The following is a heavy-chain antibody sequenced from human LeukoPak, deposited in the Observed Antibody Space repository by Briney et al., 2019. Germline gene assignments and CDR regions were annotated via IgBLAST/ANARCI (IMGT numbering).Heavy chain of an antibody. Sequence: ASVKVSCKASGYTFGTYGISWIRQAPGQGLEWMGWISAYNGNTNHAQKFQGRVTMTIDTSTSTADMDLRSLRSDDTAVYYCARDQSFGSGSYQDYWGQGTPVTVSS. CDR3: ARDQSFGSGSYQDY. CDR2: ISAYNGNT. V-gene: IGHV1-18*01. D-gene: IGHD3-10*01. CDR1: GYTFGTYG. J-gene: IGHJ4*02.